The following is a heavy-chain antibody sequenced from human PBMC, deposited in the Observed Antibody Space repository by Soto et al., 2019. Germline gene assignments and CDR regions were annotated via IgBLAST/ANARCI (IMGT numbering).Heavy chain of an antibody. J-gene: IGHJ4*02. D-gene: IGHD6-13*01. CDR3: ARVEAAAGSSFDY. CDR2: ISSSSSYT. CDR1: GFTFSSYR. V-gene: IGHV3-21*01. Sequence: GSLRLSCAASGFTFSSYRMNWVRQAPGKGLEWVSSISSSSSYTYYADSVKGRFTMSRDNAKNSLYLQMNSLRVEDTAVYYCARVEAAAGSSFDYWGQGTLVTVSS.